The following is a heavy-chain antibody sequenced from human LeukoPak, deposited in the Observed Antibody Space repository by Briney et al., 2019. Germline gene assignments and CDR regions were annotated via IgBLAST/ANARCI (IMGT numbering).Heavy chain of an antibody. D-gene: IGHD1-26*01. Sequence: GGSLRLSCAASGFTFTSYAMRWVRQAAGKGLEWVSGITSSGDITYYGDSVKGRFTISRDNSKNTLYLQMNSLRAEDTAVYYCAKATVGATGGSFDYWGQGTLVTVSS. CDR3: AKATVGATGGSFDY. V-gene: IGHV3-23*01. CDR2: ITSSGDIT. CDR1: GFTFTSYA. J-gene: IGHJ4*02.